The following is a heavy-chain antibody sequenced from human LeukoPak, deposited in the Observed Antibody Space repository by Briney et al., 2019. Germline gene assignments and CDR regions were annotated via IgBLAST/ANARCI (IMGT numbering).Heavy chain of an antibody. Sequence: PGGSLRLSCAASGFTFSNYSMNWVRQAPGKGLEWVSYIVSSSSSSSSAIYYADSVKGRFTISRDNAKNSLYLQMNSLRAEDTAVYYCARDGGRYRRYFDYWGQGTLVTVSS. CDR2: IVSSSSSSSSAI. CDR3: ARDGGRYRRYFDY. J-gene: IGHJ4*02. CDR1: GFTFSNYS. D-gene: IGHD1-26*01. V-gene: IGHV3-48*04.